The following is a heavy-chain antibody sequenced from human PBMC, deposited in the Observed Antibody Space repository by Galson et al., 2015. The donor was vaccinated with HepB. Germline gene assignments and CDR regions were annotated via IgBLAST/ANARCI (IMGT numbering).Heavy chain of an antibody. CDR3: ARHPRVPYYYDSSGYDPIDY. Sequence: QSGAEVKKPGESLKISCKGSGYSFPSYWIGWVRQMPGKGLEWMGIIYPGDSDTRYSPSFQGQVTISADKSISTAYLQWSSLKASDTAMYYCARHPRVPYYYDSSGYDPIDYWGQGTLVTVSS. D-gene: IGHD3-22*01. CDR2: IYPGDSDT. J-gene: IGHJ4*02. CDR1: GYSFPSYW. V-gene: IGHV5-51*01.